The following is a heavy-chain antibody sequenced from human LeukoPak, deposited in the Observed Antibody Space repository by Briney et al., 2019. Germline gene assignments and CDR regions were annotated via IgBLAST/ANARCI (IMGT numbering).Heavy chain of an antibody. CDR1: GFTLSSYW. D-gene: IGHD1-20*01. V-gene: IGHV3-7*01. Sequence: PGGSLRLSCAASGFTLSSYWMSWVRQAPGKGLEWVANIKQDGSEKYYVDSVKGRFTISRDNAKNSLYLQMNSLRAEDTAVYYCARYGSWVTGPIDYWGQGTLVTVSS. J-gene: IGHJ4*02. CDR2: IKQDGSEK. CDR3: ARYGSWVTGPIDY.